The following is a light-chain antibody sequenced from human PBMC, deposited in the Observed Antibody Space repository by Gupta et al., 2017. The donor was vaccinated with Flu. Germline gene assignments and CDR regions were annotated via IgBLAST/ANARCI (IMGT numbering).Light chain of an antibody. V-gene: IGKV3-20*01. CDR2: GAS. CDR1: QSVSSSY. CDR3: QQYGRSPFT. J-gene: IGKJ3*01. Sequence: GTLSLSPGGRATLSCRASQSVSSSYLAWYQQKPGQAPRLLIYGASSRATGIPDRFSGSGSGTDFTLTISRLVPEDFAVYYCQQYGRSPFTFGPGTKVDIK.